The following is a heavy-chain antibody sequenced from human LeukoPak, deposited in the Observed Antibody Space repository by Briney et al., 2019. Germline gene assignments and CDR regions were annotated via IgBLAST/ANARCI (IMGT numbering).Heavy chain of an antibody. V-gene: IGHV1-46*01. Sequence: GASVKVSCKASGYSSTVYYMHWVRQAPGQGLEWMGIINPSSGSTTYAQKFQGRVTMTRDTSTSTVYMELSSLRSEDTAVYYCATPTPGYRERWSPGNFWGQGTRVTVSS. CDR3: ATPTPGYRERWSPGNF. D-gene: IGHD6-13*01. CDR2: INPSSGST. CDR1: GYSSTVYY. J-gene: IGHJ4*02.